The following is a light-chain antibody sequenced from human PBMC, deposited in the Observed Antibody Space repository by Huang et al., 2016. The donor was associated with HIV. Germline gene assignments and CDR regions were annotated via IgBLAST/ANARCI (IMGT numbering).Light chain of an antibody. Sequence: DIQMTQSPSSLSASVGDRVTITCQASQDISNYLNCYQQKPGKDPKLLIYDASNLETGVSSRVSGSGSGTDFTFTISSLQPEDIATYYCQHYDNLRTFGQGTKVEIK. CDR2: DAS. CDR1: QDISNY. CDR3: QHYDNLRT. J-gene: IGKJ1*01. V-gene: IGKV1-33*01.